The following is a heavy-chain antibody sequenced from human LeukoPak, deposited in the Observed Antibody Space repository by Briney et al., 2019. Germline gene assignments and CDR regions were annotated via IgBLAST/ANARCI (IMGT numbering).Heavy chain of an antibody. J-gene: IGHJ4*02. CDR3: ARDGVDTARSVDY. CDR2: INPNSGGT. D-gene: IGHD5-18*01. V-gene: IGHV1-2*02. CDR1: GYTFTGYY. Sequence: GASVKVSCKASGYTFTGYYMHWVRQAPGQGLEWMGWINPNSGGTNYAQKFQGRVTMTRDTSISTAYMELSSLRSEDTAVYYCARDGVDTARSVDYWGQGTLVTVSS.